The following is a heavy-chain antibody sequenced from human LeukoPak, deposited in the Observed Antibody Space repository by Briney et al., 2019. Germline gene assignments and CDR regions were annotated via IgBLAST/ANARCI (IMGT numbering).Heavy chain of an antibody. V-gene: IGHV3-74*01. D-gene: IGHD1-26*01. J-gene: IGHJ4*02. Sequence: GGSLSLSCAASGFTFSDYWMHWVRQAPGKGLVWVSRINTDGTFIRHADSVQGRFTISRDAAKNTLFLQMNSLRAEDTAVYYCAREARVGGALQYWGQGVLFTVSA. CDR3: AREARVGGALQY. CDR2: INTDGTFI. CDR1: GFTFSDYW.